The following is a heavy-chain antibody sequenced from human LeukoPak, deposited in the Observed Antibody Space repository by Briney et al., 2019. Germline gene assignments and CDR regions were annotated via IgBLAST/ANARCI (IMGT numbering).Heavy chain of an antibody. V-gene: IGHV3-33*01. CDR3: ARDEGYTYGHPLDY. CDR2: IWSDGSNK. J-gene: IGHJ4*02. Sequence: PGASLRLSCAASRFTFSNYVMHWVRQAPGKGLEWVALIWSDGSNKYYADSVKGRFTISRDNSKNTLYLQMNSLRAEDTSVYFCARDEGYTYGHPLDYWGQGTLVTVSS. D-gene: IGHD5-18*01. CDR1: RFTFSNYV.